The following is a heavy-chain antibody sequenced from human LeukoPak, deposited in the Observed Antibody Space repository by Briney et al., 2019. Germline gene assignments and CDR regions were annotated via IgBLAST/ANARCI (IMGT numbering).Heavy chain of an antibody. CDR3: ARVKQRGYDFWSGYSPNWFDP. J-gene: IGHJ5*02. CDR2: INPSGGST. Sequence: ASVKVSCKASGYTFTSYYMHWVRQAPGQGLEWMGIINPSGGSTSYAQKFQGRVTMTRELSTSTVYMELSSLRSEDTAVYYCARVKQRGYDFWSGYSPNWFDPWGQGTLVTVSS. CDR1: GYTFTSYY. V-gene: IGHV1-46*03. D-gene: IGHD3-3*01.